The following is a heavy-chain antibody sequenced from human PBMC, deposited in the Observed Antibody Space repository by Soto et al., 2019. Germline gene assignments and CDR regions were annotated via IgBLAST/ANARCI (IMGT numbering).Heavy chain of an antibody. Sequence: GSLKISFKGSVYSFTSYWISWVRQMPGKGLEWMGRIDPSDSYTNYSPSFQGHVTISADKSISTAYLQWSSLKASDTAMYYCATQYYYDSRGVYYYYGMDVWGQGTTVTVSS. CDR3: ATQYYYDSRGVYYYYGMDV. D-gene: IGHD3-22*01. CDR1: VYSFTSYW. V-gene: IGHV5-10-1*01. CDR2: IDPSDSYT. J-gene: IGHJ6*02.